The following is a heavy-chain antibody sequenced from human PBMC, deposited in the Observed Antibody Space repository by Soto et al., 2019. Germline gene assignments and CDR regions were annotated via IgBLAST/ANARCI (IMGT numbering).Heavy chain of an antibody. V-gene: IGHV4-34*01. J-gene: IGHJ4*02. D-gene: IGHD3-10*01. CDR3: ARGLNYYGSGSYL. Sequence: SETLSLTCAVYGGSFSGYYWSWIRQPPGKGLEWIGEINHSGSTNYNPSLKSRVTISVDTSKNQFSLKLSSVTAVDTAVYYCARGLNYYGSGSYLWGQGTLVTVSS. CDR1: GGSFSGYY. CDR2: INHSGST.